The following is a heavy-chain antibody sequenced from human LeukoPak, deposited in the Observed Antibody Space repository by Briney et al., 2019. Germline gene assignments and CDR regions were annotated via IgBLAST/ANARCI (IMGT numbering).Heavy chain of an antibody. CDR1: GGSISSYC. CDR2: IYYIGST. J-gene: IGHJ4*02. CDR3: ARERRENYYDNSGYPDY. V-gene: IGHV4-59*01. D-gene: IGHD3-22*01. Sequence: PSETLSLTCTVSGGSISSYCWSWLRQPPGKGLEWIGDIYYIGSTSYNPSLKSRVTISVDTSKNQFSLKVSSVTAADTAVYYCARERRENYYDNSGYPDYWGQGTLVTASS.